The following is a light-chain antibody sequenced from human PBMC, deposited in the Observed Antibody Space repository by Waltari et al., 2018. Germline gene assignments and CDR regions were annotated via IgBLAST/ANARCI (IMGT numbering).Light chain of an antibody. CDR1: QSISSY. V-gene: IGKV1-39*01. CDR3: QQSYSTPSIT. J-gene: IGKJ5*01. Sequence: DIQMTQSPSPLSASVGDRVTITCQASQSISSYLNWYQQKPGKAPKLLIYAASSLQSGVPSRFSGSGSGTDFTLTISSLQPEDFATYYCQQSYSTPSITFGQGTRLEIK. CDR2: AAS.